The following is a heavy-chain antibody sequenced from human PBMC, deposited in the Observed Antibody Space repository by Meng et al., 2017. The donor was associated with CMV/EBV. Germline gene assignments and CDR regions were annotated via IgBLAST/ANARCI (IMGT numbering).Heavy chain of an antibody. CDR3: ARNWRDGHTLDPFNI. V-gene: IGHV1-2*02. D-gene: IGHD5-24*01. CDR2: INPNSGGT. J-gene: IGHJ3*02. Sequence: ASVKVSCKASGYSFSDYYMHWVRQAPGQGLEWMGWINPNSGGTNYAQKFQDRVTMTRDTSISTAYMELSRLSSDDTAVYYCARNWRDGHTLDPFNIWGQGTMVTVSS. CDR1: GYSFSDYY.